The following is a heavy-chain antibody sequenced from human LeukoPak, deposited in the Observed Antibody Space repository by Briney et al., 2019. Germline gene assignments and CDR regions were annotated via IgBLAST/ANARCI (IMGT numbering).Heavy chain of an antibody. CDR1: GFTFSSYS. J-gene: IGHJ4*02. CDR2: ISSGSRTI. V-gene: IGHV3-48*01. D-gene: IGHD2-8*02. Sequence: GGSLRLSCAASGFTFSSYSMNWVRQAPGKGLEWVSCISSGSRTIYYADSVQGRFTVSRDNVKNLLFLQMNSLRVGDTAVYYCVRESITGHRDFDYWGQGILVTVSS. CDR3: VRESITGHRDFDY.